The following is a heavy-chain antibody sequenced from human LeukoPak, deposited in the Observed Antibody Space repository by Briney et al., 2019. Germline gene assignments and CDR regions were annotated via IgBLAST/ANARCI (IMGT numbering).Heavy chain of an antibody. CDR3: ARASRGYNYLYFDY. CDR1: GFTFSNYA. Sequence: GSLRLSCVASGFTFSNYAMNWVRQAPGKGLEWVSVIYSAGSTYYADSVKGRFTISRDNSKNTLNLQMNSLRAEDTAVYYCARASRGYNYLYFDYWGQGALVTVSS. V-gene: IGHV3-53*01. D-gene: IGHD5-18*01. CDR2: IYSAGST. J-gene: IGHJ4*02.